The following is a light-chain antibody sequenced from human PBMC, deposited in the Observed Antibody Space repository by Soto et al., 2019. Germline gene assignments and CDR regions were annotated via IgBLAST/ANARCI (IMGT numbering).Light chain of an antibody. CDR3: QQYDDWPLT. CDR1: QNIKTR. V-gene: IGKV3-15*01. Sequence: ERVMTQSPATLSLSPGERATHSCRASQNIKTRLAWYQQRPGQAPRLLIYDAFTRATGIPARFSGSASGTEFTLTISSLQSEDFAVYYCQQYDDWPLTLGGGTKVDIK. J-gene: IGKJ4*01. CDR2: DAF.